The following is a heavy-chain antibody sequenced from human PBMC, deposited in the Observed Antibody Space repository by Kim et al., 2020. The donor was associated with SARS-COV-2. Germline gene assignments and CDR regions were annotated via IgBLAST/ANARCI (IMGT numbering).Heavy chain of an antibody. Sequence: YAQKFQGRVTMTRDTSISTAYMELSRLRSDDTAVYYCAGDRGLHHNWFDPWGQGTLVTVSS. CDR3: AGDRGLHHNWFDP. J-gene: IGHJ5*02. D-gene: IGHD1-26*01. V-gene: IGHV1-2*02.